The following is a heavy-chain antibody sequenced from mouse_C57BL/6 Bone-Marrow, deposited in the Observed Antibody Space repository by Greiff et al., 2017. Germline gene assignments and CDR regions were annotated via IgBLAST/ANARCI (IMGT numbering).Heavy chain of an antibody. CDR1: GYTFTSYW. Sequence: VQLQQPGAELVKPGASVKMSCKASGYTFTSYWITWVKQRPGQGLEWIGDIYPGSGSTNYNEKFKSKATLTVDTSSSTAYMKLSSLTSDDSAFYYCARDYGSSYGYWGQGTTLTVSS. J-gene: IGHJ2*01. CDR2: IYPGSGST. V-gene: IGHV1-55*01. CDR3: ARDYGSSYGY. D-gene: IGHD1-1*01.